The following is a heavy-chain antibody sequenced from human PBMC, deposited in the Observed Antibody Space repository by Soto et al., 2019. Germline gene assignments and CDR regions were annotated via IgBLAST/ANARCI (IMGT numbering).Heavy chain of an antibody. V-gene: IGHV3-23*01. CDR3: AKDIVSVVWFGELAFDI. J-gene: IGHJ3*02. CDR1: GFTFSSYA. Sequence: GGSLRLSCAASGFTFSSYAMSWVRQAPGKGLEWVSAISGSGGSTYYADSVKGRFTISRDNSKTTLCLQMNSLRAEDTAVYYCAKDIVSVVWFGELAFDIWGQGTMVTVSS. D-gene: IGHD3-10*01. CDR2: ISGSGGST.